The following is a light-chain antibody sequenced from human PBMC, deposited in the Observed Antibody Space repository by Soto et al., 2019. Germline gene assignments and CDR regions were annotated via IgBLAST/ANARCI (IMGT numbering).Light chain of an antibody. CDR2: DAS. V-gene: IGKV3-20*01. CDR1: QSVSIY. J-gene: IGKJ1*01. Sequence: IVLAQSPATLSLSPGERATLSCRASQSVSIYLAWYQQKPGQAPRLLIYDASNRATGIPDRFSGSGSGTDFTLTISRLEPEDFAMYYCQQYGGSPWTFGQGTKVDI. CDR3: QQYGGSPWT.